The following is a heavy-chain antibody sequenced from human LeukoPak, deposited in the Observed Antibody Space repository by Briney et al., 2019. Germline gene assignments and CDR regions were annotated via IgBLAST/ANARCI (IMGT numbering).Heavy chain of an antibody. Sequence: GASVKVSCKASGGTFSSYAISWVRQAPGQGLEWMGRIIPILGIANYAQKFQGRVTITADKSTSTAYMELSSLRSEDTAVYYCASPPDYYDSSGYLDYWGQGTLVTVSS. CDR3: ASPPDYYDSSGYLDY. D-gene: IGHD3-22*01. CDR2: IIPILGIA. CDR1: GGTFSSYA. V-gene: IGHV1-69*04. J-gene: IGHJ4*02.